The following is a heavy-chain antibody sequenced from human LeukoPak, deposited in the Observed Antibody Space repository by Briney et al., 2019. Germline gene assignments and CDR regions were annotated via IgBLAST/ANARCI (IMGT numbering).Heavy chain of an antibody. CDR3: ARRLTYYYDSSGYAFDI. D-gene: IGHD3-22*01. CDR2: IYYSGST. CDR1: GGSISSYY. Sequence: SSETLSLTCTVSGGSISSYYWSWIRQPPGKGLEWVGDIYYSGSTNYNPPLKSRVTISVATSKNQFSLKLRSVTAADTAVYYCARRLTYYYDSSGYAFDIWGQGTMVTVSS. J-gene: IGHJ3*02. V-gene: IGHV4-59*01.